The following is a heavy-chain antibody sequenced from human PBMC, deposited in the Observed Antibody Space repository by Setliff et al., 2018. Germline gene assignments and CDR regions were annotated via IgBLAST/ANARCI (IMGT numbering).Heavy chain of an antibody. J-gene: IGHJ6*03. V-gene: IGHV4-39*01. CDR3: ARLGGSSTSGGFYYFYYYMDV. D-gene: IGHD2-2*01. CDR2: IYYSGST. Sequence: KTSETLSLTCTVSGGSISSSSYYWGWIRQPPGKGLEWIGSIYYSGSTYYNPSLKSRVTISVDTSKNQFSLNLSSVTAADTAVYYCARLGGSSTSGGFYYFYYYMDVWG. CDR1: GGSISSSSYY.